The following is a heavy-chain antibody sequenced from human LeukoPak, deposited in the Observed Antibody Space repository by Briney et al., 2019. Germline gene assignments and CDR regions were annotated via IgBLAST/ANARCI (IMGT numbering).Heavy chain of an antibody. V-gene: IGHV3-7*01. Sequence: GGSLRLSCAASGFTFSSYWMSWVRQAPGKGLEWVANIKQDGSEKYYVDSVKGRFTISRDNAENSLYLQMNSLRAEDTAVYYCARRYQLGLRTRFDYWGQGTLVTVSS. J-gene: IGHJ4*02. D-gene: IGHD2-2*01. CDR1: GFTFSSYW. CDR2: IKQDGSEK. CDR3: ARRYQLGLRTRFDY.